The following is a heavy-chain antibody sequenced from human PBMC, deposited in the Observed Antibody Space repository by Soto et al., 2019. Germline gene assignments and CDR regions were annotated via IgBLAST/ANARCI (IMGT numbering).Heavy chain of an antibody. CDR2: IYYSGST. J-gene: IGHJ6*02. CDR3: ARDRYYYGSGSWVHYYGMDV. D-gene: IGHD3-10*01. V-gene: IGHV4-31*03. CDR1: GGSISSGGYY. Sequence: QVQLQESGPGLVKPSQTLSLTCTVSGGSISSGGYYWSWIRQHPGKGLEWIGYIYYSGSTYYNPSLKSRVTISVDTSKNQFSLKLSSVTAADTAVYYCARDRYYYGSGSWVHYYGMDVWGQGTTVTVSS.